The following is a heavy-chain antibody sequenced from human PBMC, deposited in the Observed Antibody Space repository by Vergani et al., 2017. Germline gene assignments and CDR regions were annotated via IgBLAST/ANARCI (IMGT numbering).Heavy chain of an antibody. CDR1: GFTFSSYS. V-gene: IGHV3-48*01. Sequence: EVQLVESGGGLVQPGGYLRLSCAASGFTFSSYSMNWVRQAPGKGLEWVSYISSSSSTIYYADSVKGRFTISRDNAKNSLYLQMNSLRAEDTAVYYCAGDGYGGNPDGYYYYGMDVWGQGTTVTVSS. CDR3: AGDGYGGNPDGYYYYGMDV. D-gene: IGHD4-23*01. J-gene: IGHJ6*02. CDR2: ISSSSSTI.